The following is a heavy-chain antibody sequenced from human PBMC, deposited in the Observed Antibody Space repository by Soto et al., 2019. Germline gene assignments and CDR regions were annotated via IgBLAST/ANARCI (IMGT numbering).Heavy chain of an antibody. CDR2: ISGSGGST. CDR1: GFTFSTYA. V-gene: IGHV3-23*01. Sequence: EVQLLESGGGLVQPGGSLRLSCAASGFTFSTYAMNWVRLAPGKGLEWVSVISGSGGSTYYAGSVKGRFTISRDNSKNTLYLQMSSLRPEDTAMYYCAKDVSLSGGNTNGYFDYWGQGTLVSVSS. CDR3: AKDVSLSGGNTNGYFDY. D-gene: IGHD1-7*01. J-gene: IGHJ4*02.